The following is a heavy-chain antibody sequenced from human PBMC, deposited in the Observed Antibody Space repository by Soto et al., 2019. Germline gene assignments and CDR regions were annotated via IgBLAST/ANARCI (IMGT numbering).Heavy chain of an antibody. Sequence: EVQLVESGGGLVQPGGSLRLSCAASGFTFSSYWMHWVRQAPGKGLVWVSRINSDGSSTSYADSVKGRFTISRDNAKNTVYLQMNSVRAEDTAVYYCARTSQVVPAATREDYWGQGALVTISS. CDR2: INSDGSST. J-gene: IGHJ4*02. CDR1: GFTFSSYW. CDR3: ARTSQVVPAATREDY. V-gene: IGHV3-74*01. D-gene: IGHD2-15*01.